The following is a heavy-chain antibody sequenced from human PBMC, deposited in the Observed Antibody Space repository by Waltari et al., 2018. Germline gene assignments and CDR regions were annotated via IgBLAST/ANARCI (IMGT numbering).Heavy chain of an antibody. Sequence: QVQLQESAPGLVKPSETLPITCTVSGASISCYYRCWLRQPQGKGLEWIGYIYYSGSTNYNPSLKSRVTISVDTSKNQFSLKLSSVTAADTAVYYCARSQLLWFGELPIYDYWGQGTLVTVSS. CDR3: ARSQLLWFGELPIYDY. D-gene: IGHD3-10*01. J-gene: IGHJ4*02. V-gene: IGHV4-59*01. CDR1: GASISCYY. CDR2: IYYSGST.